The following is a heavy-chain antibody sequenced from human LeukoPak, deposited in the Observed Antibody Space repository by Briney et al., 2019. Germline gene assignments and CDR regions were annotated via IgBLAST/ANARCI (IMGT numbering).Heavy chain of an antibody. CDR2: IKPDGSEK. J-gene: IGHJ4*02. Sequence: GGSLRLSCAASEFIFSNYWLTWVRQAPGKGLEWVASIKPDGSEKNYVDSVKGRFTISRDNAKNSLYLQMSSLRAEDTAVYYCAGPPQAGPFDYWGQGTLVTVSS. CDR3: AGPPQAGPFDY. D-gene: IGHD6-19*01. CDR1: EFIFSNYW. V-gene: IGHV3-7*01.